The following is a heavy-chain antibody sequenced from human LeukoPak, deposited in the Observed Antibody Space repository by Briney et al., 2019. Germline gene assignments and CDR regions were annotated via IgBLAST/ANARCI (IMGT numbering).Heavy chain of an antibody. CDR2: IYTSGST. Sequence: SETLSLTCTVSGGSISSYYWSWIRQPAGKGLEWIGRIYTSGSTNYNPSLKSRVTMSVDTSKNQFSLKLSSVTAAVTAVYYCARGRFLEWLLGYYYYMDVWGKGTTVTVSS. CDR1: GGSISSYY. CDR3: ARGRFLEWLLGYYYYMDV. D-gene: IGHD3-3*01. J-gene: IGHJ6*03. V-gene: IGHV4-4*07.